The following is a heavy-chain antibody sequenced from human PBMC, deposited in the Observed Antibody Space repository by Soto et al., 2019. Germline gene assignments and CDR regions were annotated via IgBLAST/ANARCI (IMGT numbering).Heavy chain of an antibody. D-gene: IGHD2-21*02. V-gene: IGHV1-46*01. CDR3: ARGGHVVVVTAALDC. CDR2: VNPSGGHT. J-gene: IGHJ4*02. CDR1: GDTFTDYY. Sequence: QVQLMQAGAEVKKPGASVKVSCKASGDTFTDYYIHWVRQAPGQGLEWMGTVNPSGGHTTYAQHFLGRVTMIMDTSTSTLYMELTSLTSDDPPIYYCARGGHVVVVTAALDCWGQGTLVTVSS.